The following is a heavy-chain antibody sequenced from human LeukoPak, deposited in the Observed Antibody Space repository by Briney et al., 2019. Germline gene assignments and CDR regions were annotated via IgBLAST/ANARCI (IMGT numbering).Heavy chain of an antibody. CDR3: ARLIVGAIDY. V-gene: IGHV3-7*01. Sequence: GGSLRLSCATSGFTYSSYWMGWVRQAPGKGLEWAANIKQDGSEKYYVDSVKGRFTISRDNAKNSLYLQMNSLRAEDTAVYYCARLIVGAIDYWGQGTLVTVSS. D-gene: IGHD1-26*01. J-gene: IGHJ4*02. CDR1: GFTYSSYW. CDR2: IKQDGSEK.